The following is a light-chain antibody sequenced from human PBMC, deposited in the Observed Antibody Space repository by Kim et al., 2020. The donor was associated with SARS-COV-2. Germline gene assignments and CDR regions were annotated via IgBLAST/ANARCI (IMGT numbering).Light chain of an antibody. J-gene: IGKJ2*01. Sequence: EIVLTQSPATLSLSPGERATLSCRASQSVSSYLAWYQQKPGQAPSLLIYDASNRATGIPARFSGSGSGTDFTLTTSSREPEDFAVYYFQHRSNWPMYTFGQGTKLAI. V-gene: IGKV3-11*01. CDR1: QSVSSY. CDR3: QHRSNWPMYT. CDR2: DAS.